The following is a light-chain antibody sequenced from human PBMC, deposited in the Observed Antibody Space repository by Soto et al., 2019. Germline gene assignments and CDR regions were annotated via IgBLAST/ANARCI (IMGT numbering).Light chain of an antibody. CDR3: QQYGSSPYT. CDR1: KVISGDH. J-gene: IGKJ2*01. Sequence: EMVMPPSPGTLSLSPGESATLSCRASKVISGDHLAWYQQKPGQAPRLLLYGASNRATGIADRFSGSGSGTDFTLTISRLDPEDFVVYSCQQYGSSPYTFGQGTKVEIK. V-gene: IGKV3-20*01. CDR2: GAS.